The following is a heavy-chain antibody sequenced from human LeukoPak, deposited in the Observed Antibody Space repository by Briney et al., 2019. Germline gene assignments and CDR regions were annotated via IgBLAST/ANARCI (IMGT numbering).Heavy chain of an antibody. J-gene: IGHJ5*02. CDR2: TSSDGSNK. Sequence: GRSLRLSCAASGFTFSDYGIHWVRLAPGKGLEWVGVTSSDGSNKFYAEAVKGRFTVSRDNSNNTLYLQMNSLRPEDTAVYYWARDNDRDYSRWPGWCDLWGQGTLVSV. CDR3: ARDNDRDYSRWPGWCDL. CDR1: GFTFSDYG. V-gene: IGHV3-30*06. D-gene: IGHD4-11*01.